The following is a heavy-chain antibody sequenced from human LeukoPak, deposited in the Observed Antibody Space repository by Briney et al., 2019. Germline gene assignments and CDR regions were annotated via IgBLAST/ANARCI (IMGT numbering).Heavy chain of an antibody. CDR2: INHSGST. D-gene: IGHD4-23*01. CDR1: GGSNSSSSYY. J-gene: IGHJ5*02. V-gene: IGHV4-39*01. CDR3: ARHHSGVRLYGGNPANGWFDP. Sequence: SETLSLTCTVSGGSNSSSSYYWSWIRQPPGKGLEWIGEINHSGSTNYNPSLKSRVTISVDTSKNQFSLKLSSVTAADTAVYYCARHHSGVRLYGGNPANGWFDPWGQGTLVTVSS.